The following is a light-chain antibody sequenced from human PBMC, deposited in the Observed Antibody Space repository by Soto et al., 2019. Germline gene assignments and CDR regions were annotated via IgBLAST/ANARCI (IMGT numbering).Light chain of an antibody. Sequence: EIVLTQSPAILSMSPGDRATLSCRASQSVSSYFAWYPQKPGQAPRLLIYDASNRATGVPARFSGSGSGTDFTLTISSLEPEDFAVYYCQQRRYWPVTFGQGTKVEIK. CDR3: QQRRYWPVT. J-gene: IGKJ1*01. CDR1: QSVSSY. V-gene: IGKV3-11*01. CDR2: DAS.